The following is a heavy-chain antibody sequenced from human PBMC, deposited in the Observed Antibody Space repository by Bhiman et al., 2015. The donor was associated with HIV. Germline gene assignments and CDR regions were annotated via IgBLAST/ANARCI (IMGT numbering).Heavy chain of an antibody. CDR2: IRYDGSIK. CDR1: GFSFSYYG. D-gene: IGHD1-26*01. V-gene: IGHV3-30*02. Sequence: QVQLVESGGGVVQPGGSLRISCAASGFSFSYYGMHWVRQAPGKGLEWVSFIRYDGSIKYYADSVKGRFTISRDNSKNTLYLQMNSLRAEDTAVYYCAKDFGESGSYVWGQGTLVTVSS. CDR3: AKDFGESGSYV. J-gene: IGHJ4*02.